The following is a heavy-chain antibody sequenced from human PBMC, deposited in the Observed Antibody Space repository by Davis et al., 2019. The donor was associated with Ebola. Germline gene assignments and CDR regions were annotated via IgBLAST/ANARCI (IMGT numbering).Heavy chain of an antibody. CDR2: IYPGDSDS. D-gene: IGHD1-26*01. Sequence: GESLKISCYGSGYTFRDYCIVCVRQMPGKGLEWMGNIYPGDSDSRYSRSFQGQVTLSADKSIATAYLQWRSLKASDTAIYYCARQGGGSGRLTSFDSWGQGTLVTVYS. CDR1: GYTFRDYC. V-gene: IGHV5-51*01. J-gene: IGHJ4*02. CDR3: ARQGGGSGRLTSFDS.